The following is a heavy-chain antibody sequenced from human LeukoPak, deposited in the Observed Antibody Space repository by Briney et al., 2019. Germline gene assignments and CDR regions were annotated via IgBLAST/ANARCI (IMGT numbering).Heavy chain of an antibody. CDR3: ATRGAARPFDY. CDR1: GGSFSGYY. D-gene: IGHD6-6*01. CDR2: INHSGST. Sequence: SETLSLTCAVYGGSFSGYYWSWIRQPPGKGLEWIGEINHSGSTNYNPSLKSRVTISVDTSKNQFSLKLSSVTAADTAVYYCATRGAARPFDYWGQGTLVTVYS. J-gene: IGHJ4*02. V-gene: IGHV4-34*01.